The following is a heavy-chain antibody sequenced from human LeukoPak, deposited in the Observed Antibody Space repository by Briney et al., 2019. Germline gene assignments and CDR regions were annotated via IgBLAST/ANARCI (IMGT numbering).Heavy chain of an antibody. J-gene: IGHJ4*02. Sequence: GGSLRLSCAASGFTFSSYAMSWVRQAPGKGLEWVSAISGSGGSTYYADSVKGRFTISRDNAKNSLYLQMNSLRAEDTAVYYCARAPYGYYAPFDYWGQGTLVTVSS. CDR1: GFTFSSYA. V-gene: IGHV3-23*01. D-gene: IGHD5-18*01. CDR2: ISGSGGST. CDR3: ARAPYGYYAPFDY.